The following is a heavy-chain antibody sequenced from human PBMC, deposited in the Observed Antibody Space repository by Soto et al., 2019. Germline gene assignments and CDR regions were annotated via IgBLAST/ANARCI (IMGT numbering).Heavy chain of an antibody. J-gene: IGHJ3*02. D-gene: IGHD3-22*01. Sequence: GASVKVSCKASGYTFTVYYMHWVRQSALQWLEWMGWINPNSGGTNYAQKFQGRVTMTTDTSTSTAYMELRSLRSDDTAVYYCASSYYYDSSGSIDAFDIWGQGTMVTVSS. CDR3: ASSYYYDSSGSIDAFDI. V-gene: IGHV1-2*02. CDR1: GYTFTVYY. CDR2: INPNSGGT.